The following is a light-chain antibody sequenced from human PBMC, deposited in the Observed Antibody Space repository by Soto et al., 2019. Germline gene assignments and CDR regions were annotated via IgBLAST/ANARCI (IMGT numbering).Light chain of an antibody. V-gene: IGLV1-40*01. CDR2: GHS. CDR3: QSYDSGLSGYV. Sequence: QAVVTQPPSVSGAPGQRVTISCTGSSSNIGADFDVHWYQHLPGTAPRLLIYGHSNRPSGVPDRFSGSKSGTSASPAITGLQAEDEADYYCQSYDSGLSGYVFGAGTKLTVL. J-gene: IGLJ1*01. CDR1: SSNIGADFD.